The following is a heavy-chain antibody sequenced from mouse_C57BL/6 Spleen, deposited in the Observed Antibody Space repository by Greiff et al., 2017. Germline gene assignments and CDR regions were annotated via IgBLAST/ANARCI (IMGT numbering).Heavy chain of an antibody. Sequence: DVKLVESGGGLVKPGGSLKLSCAASGFTFSDYGMHWVRQAPEKGLEWVAYISSGSSTIYYADTVKGRFTISRDNAKNTLFLQMTSLRSEDTAMYYCARHWDDYAMDYWGQGTSVTVSS. CDR1: GFTFSDYG. D-gene: IGHD4-1*01. V-gene: IGHV5-17*01. J-gene: IGHJ4*01. CDR2: ISSGSSTI. CDR3: ARHWDDYAMDY.